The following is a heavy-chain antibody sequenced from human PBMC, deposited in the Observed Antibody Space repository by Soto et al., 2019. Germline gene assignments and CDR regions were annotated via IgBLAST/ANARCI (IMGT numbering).Heavy chain of an antibody. V-gene: IGHV4-39*07. D-gene: IGHD4-17*01. Sequence: SETLSLTCTVSGGSISSSSYYWGWIRQPPGKGLEWIGSIHYSGSTYYNPSLKSRVTISVDTSKNQFSLKLSSVTAADTAVYYCARGSYGDYANAFDIWGQGTMVTVSS. CDR1: GGSISSSSYY. CDR2: IHYSGST. CDR3: ARGSYGDYANAFDI. J-gene: IGHJ3*02.